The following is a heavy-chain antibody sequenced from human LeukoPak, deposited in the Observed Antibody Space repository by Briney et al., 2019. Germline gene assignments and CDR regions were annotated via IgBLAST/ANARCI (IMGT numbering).Heavy chain of an antibody. CDR3: ARGENTYIDY. CDR1: GFAFNKYA. J-gene: IGHJ4*02. CDR2: ISSEGSST. V-gene: IGHV3-74*01. D-gene: IGHD3-16*01. Sequence: GGSLRLSCVASGFAFNKYAMHWVRQAPGKGLVWVSRISSEGSSTTYADSVKGRFTISRDNAKDTLYLQMNSLRAEDTAVYYCARGENTYIDYWGQGTLVTVSS.